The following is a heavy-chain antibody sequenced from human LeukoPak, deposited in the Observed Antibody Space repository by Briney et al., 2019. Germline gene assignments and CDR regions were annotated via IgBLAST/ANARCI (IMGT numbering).Heavy chain of an antibody. CDR2: IYYSGST. CDR3: ARGPLVVPAAGGRYYYYYYMDV. V-gene: IGHV4-39*07. CDR1: GGSISSSSYY. D-gene: IGHD2-2*01. J-gene: IGHJ6*03. Sequence: SETLSLTCTVSGGSISSSSYYWGWVRQPPGKGLEWIGSIYYSGSTYYNPSLKSRVTISVDTSKNQFSLKLSSVTAADTAVYYCARGPLVVPAAGGRYYYYYYMDVWGKGTTVTVSS.